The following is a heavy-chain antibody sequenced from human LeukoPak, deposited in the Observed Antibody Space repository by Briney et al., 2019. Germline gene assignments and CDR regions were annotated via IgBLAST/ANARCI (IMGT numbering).Heavy chain of an antibody. CDR3: ARAQRSLFDV. Sequence: SPSETLSLTCTVSDGSINSDTYYWGWIRQPPGKGLEWIASIYSGGNTFHNPSLKSRVTISLDTSKKQFSLKVTSVTAADTAVYYCARAQRSLFDVWGQGSLVIVSS. CDR1: DGSINSDTYY. J-gene: IGHJ4*02. D-gene: IGHD1-26*01. CDR2: IYSGGNT. V-gene: IGHV4-39*07.